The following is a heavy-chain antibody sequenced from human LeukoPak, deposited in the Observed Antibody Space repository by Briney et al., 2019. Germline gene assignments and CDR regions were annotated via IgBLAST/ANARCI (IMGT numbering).Heavy chain of an antibody. J-gene: IGHJ6*03. Sequence: SETLSLTCTVSGGSISSGSYYWSWIRQPAGKGLEWIGRIYTSGSTNYNPSLKSRVTISLDTSKNQFSLKLSSVTAADTAVYYCARGLAPGWGYHHYYMDVWGKGTTVTISS. D-gene: IGHD6-19*01. CDR1: GGSISSGSYY. CDR2: IYTSGST. V-gene: IGHV4-61*02. CDR3: ARGLAPGWGYHHYYMDV.